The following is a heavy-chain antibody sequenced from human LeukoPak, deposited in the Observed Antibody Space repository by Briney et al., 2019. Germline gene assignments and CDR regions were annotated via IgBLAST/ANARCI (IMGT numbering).Heavy chain of an antibody. CDR3: APSIVGLTYDEHFQH. CDR2: ISRGGSTT. Sequence: PGGSLRLSCAASGFTFSDYYMNWIRQALGKGLEWVSYISRGGSTTYYADSVKGRFTISRDNAKNSLYLQMNSLRAEDTAVYYCAPSIVGLTYDEHFQHWGQGTLVTVSS. V-gene: IGHV3-11*01. J-gene: IGHJ1*01. CDR1: GFTFSDYY. D-gene: IGHD1-26*01.